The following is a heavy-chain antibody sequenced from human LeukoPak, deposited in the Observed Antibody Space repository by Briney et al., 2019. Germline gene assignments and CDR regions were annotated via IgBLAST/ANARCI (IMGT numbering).Heavy chain of an antibody. Sequence: GGSLRLSCAASGFTFSSFTMNWVRQAPGKGLEWVSSISSSSYIYYADSVKGRFTISRDNAKNSLYLQMNSLRAEDTAVYYCARFYGSGTWGQGTPVTVSS. CDR1: GFTFSSFT. D-gene: IGHD3-10*01. CDR2: ISSSSYI. V-gene: IGHV3-21*01. CDR3: ARFYGSGT. J-gene: IGHJ5*02.